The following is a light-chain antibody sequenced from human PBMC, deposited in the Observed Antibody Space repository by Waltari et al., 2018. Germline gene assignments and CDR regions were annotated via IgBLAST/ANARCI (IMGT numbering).Light chain of an antibody. V-gene: IGLV4-69*01. CDR2: VNSDGSH. Sequence: QLVLTQSPSASASLGASVKLTCTLSSGHSSTIIALPQQQPEKGPRYLMKVNSDGSHSKGDEIPDRFSGSSSGAERYLTISSLQSEDEADYYCQTGGHGTWVFGGGTKLTVL. J-gene: IGLJ3*02. CDR1: SGHSSTI. CDR3: QTGGHGTWV.